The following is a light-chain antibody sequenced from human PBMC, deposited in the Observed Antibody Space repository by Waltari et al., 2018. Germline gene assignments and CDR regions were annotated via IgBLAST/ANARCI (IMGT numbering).Light chain of an antibody. CDR3: QHYLRIPVT. V-gene: IGKV3-20*01. Sequence: EIVLTQSPGTLSLSLGERATVSCRTSQSVSRALAWYQQKPGQPPRLLIYGASTRATGIPDRFSGSGSGTDFSLTISRLEPDDFAVYYCQHYLRIPVTFGQGTTVEI. CDR2: GAS. J-gene: IGKJ1*01. CDR1: QSVSRA.